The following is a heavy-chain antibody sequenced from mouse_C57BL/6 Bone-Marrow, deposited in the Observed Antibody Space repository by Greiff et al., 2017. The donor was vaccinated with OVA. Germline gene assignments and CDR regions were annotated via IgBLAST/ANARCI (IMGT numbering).Heavy chain of an antibody. CDR3: TRSTTVDVY. CDR2: IDPETGGT. Sequence: QVQLKESGAELVRPGASVTLSCKASGYTFTDYEMHWVKQTPVHGLEWIGAIDPETGGTAYNQKFKGKAILTADKSSSTAYMELRSLTSEDSAVYYCTRSTTVDVYWGQGTTLTVSS. V-gene: IGHV1-15*01. D-gene: IGHD1-1*01. J-gene: IGHJ2*01. CDR1: GYTFTDYE.